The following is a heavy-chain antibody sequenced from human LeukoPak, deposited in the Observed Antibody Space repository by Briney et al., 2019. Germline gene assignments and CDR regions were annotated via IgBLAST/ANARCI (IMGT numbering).Heavy chain of an antibody. Sequence: GGSLRLSCAASGFTFSSYDMHWVRQAPGKGLEWVAVIWYDGSNKYYADSVKGRFTISRDNSRNTLYLQMNSLRAEDTAVYYCAKEFVVPAATDYYYYYYGMDVWGQGTTVTVSS. J-gene: IGHJ6*02. D-gene: IGHD2-2*01. CDR1: GFTFSSYD. CDR2: IWYDGSNK. CDR3: AKEFVVPAATDYYYYYYGMDV. V-gene: IGHV3-33*06.